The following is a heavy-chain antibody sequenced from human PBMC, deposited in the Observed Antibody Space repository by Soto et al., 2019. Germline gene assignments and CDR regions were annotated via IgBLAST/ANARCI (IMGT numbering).Heavy chain of an antibody. CDR1: SGSISSSTYH. Sequence: SETLSLSCSVSSGSISSSTYHWAWIRQPPGKGLEWIGSIYFTGATYYSPSLKTRVTLFVDTSKNLFSLRLNSVTAADTAIYYCAAEISSAGHYWGQGTLVTVSS. J-gene: IGHJ4*02. CDR2: IYFTGAT. D-gene: IGHD6-13*01. V-gene: IGHV4-39*01. CDR3: AAEISSAGHY.